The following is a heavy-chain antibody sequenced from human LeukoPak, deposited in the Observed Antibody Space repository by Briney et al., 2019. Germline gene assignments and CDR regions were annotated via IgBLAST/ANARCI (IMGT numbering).Heavy chain of an antibody. Sequence: SETLSLTCTVSGVSISSGGYYWSWIRQHPGKGLEWIGYIYYSGSTYYNPSLKSRVTISVDTSKNQFSLKLSSVTAADTAVYYCARVSRRVQLWLYADYWGQGTLVTVSS. CDR2: IYYSGST. D-gene: IGHD5-18*01. J-gene: IGHJ4*02. CDR1: GVSISSGGYY. V-gene: IGHV4-31*03. CDR3: ARVSRRVQLWLYADY.